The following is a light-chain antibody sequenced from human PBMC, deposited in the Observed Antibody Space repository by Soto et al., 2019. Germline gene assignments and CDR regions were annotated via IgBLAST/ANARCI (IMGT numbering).Light chain of an antibody. V-gene: IGLV2-14*01. J-gene: IGLJ2*01. CDR2: EVT. CDR3: SSFATNRDVI. Sequence: QSALTQPASVSGSPGQSITISCTGTSSDVGAYNYVSWYQHHPGKAPKLMIYEVTDRPSGVSNRFSGSKSGNTASLTISGLQAEDEADYYCSSFATNRDVIFGGGTKVTVL. CDR1: SSDVGAYNY.